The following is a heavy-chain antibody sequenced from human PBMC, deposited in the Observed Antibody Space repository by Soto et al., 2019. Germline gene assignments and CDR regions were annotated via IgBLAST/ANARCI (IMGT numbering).Heavy chain of an antibody. D-gene: IGHD1-20*01. CDR3: ARRYGYSFDY. CDR1: GGSISSGCYS. Sequence: SETLSLTCAVSGGSISSGCYSWSWIRQPPGKGLEWIGYIYYSGSTNYNPSLKSRVTISVDTSKNQFSLKLSSVTAADTAVYYCARRYGYSFDYWGQGTLVTVSS. V-gene: IGHV4-61*01. J-gene: IGHJ4*02. CDR2: IYYSGST.